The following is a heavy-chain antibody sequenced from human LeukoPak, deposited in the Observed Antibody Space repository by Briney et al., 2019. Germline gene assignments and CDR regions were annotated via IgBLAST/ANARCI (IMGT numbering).Heavy chain of an antibody. CDR3: ARHGSSFDY. CDR1: GFTLSNYV. Sequence: GGSLRLSCTTSGFTLSNYVIHWVRQAPGKGLEWVAVIWSDGSMKYYADSVKGRFTISRDNSKNTVYLQMNSLRAEDTAMYYCARHGSSFDYWGQGTLITVSS. J-gene: IGHJ4*02. D-gene: IGHD2-15*01. CDR2: IWSDGSMK. V-gene: IGHV3-33*01.